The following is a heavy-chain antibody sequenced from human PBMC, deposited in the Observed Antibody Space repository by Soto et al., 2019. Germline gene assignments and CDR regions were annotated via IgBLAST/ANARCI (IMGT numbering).Heavy chain of an antibody. CDR1: GFTFSSYE. Sequence: EVQLVESGGGLVQPGGSLRLSCAASGFTFSSYEMNWVRQAPGKGLEWVSYISSSGSTIYYADSVKGRFTISRDNAKNSLYLQMNSLRAEDTAVYYCARKGIAVAGIAFDIWGQGTMVTVSS. D-gene: IGHD6-19*01. V-gene: IGHV3-48*03. CDR2: ISSSGSTI. J-gene: IGHJ3*02. CDR3: ARKGIAVAGIAFDI.